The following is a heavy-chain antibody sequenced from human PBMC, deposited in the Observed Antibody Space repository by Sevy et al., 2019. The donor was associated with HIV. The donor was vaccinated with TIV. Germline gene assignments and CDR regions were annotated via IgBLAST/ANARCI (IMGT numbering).Heavy chain of an antibody. Sequence: GGSLRLSCVASGFTFSSYSMNWVRQAPGKGLEWVSYISSSSSTIYYADSVKGRFTISRDNAKNSLYLQMNSLRAEDTAVYYCARDLGEQLVRNYYYGMDVWGQGTTVTVSS. CDR3: ARDLGEQLVRNYYYGMDV. CDR2: ISSSSSTI. CDR1: GFTFSSYS. D-gene: IGHD6-6*01. J-gene: IGHJ6*02. V-gene: IGHV3-48*01.